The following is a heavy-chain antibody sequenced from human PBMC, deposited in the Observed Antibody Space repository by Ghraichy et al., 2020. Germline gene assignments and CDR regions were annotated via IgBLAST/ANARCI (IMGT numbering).Heavy chain of an antibody. CDR2: IIPIFGTA. D-gene: IGHD3-22*01. J-gene: IGHJ6*02. Sequence: SMKVSCKASGGTFSSYAISWVRQAPGQGLEWMGGIIPIFGTANYAQKFQGRVTITADESTSTAYMELSSLRSEDTAVYYCARDNSSGPLYYYYGMDVWGQGTTVTVSS. CDR3: ARDNSSGPLYYYYGMDV. V-gene: IGHV1-69*13. CDR1: GGTFSSYA.